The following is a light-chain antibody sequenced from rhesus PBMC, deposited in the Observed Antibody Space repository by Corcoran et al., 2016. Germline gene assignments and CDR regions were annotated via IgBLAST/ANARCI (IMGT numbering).Light chain of an antibody. Sequence: EIVMTQSPATLSLSPGERATLSCRASQSVSSKLAWYQQKPGQAPRLLISYASNRATGIPERFSGMASGTDFTLTISSLEPDDVGIYYCQQFNYWLTFGGGTKVELK. CDR2: YAS. CDR1: QSVSSK. CDR3: QQFNYWLT. J-gene: IGKJ4*01. V-gene: IGKV3-35*01.